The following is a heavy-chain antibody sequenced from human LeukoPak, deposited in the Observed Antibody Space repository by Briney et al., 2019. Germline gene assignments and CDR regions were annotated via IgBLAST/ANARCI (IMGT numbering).Heavy chain of an antibody. V-gene: IGHV4-34*01. Sequence: PSETLSLTCAVHGGSFSGYYWSWIRQPPGKGLEWIGEINHSGSTNYNPSLKSRVTISVDTSKNQFSLKLSSVTAADTAVYYCARGQGRGCSGGSCYYYYYGMDVWGKGTTVTVSS. CDR1: GGSFSGYY. J-gene: IGHJ6*04. CDR3: ARGQGRGCSGGSCYYYYYGMDV. D-gene: IGHD2-15*01. CDR2: INHSGST.